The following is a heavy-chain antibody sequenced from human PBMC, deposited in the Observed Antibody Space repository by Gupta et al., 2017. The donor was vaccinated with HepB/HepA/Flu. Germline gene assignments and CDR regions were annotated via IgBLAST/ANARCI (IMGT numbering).Heavy chain of an antibody. CDR2: INPNSGGT. CDR3: ARMEEIVATTYSYYGMDV. CDR1: GYTFTGYY. D-gene: IGHD5-12*01. V-gene: IGHV1-2*04. J-gene: IGHJ6*02. Sequence: QVQLVQSGAEVKKPGASVKVSCKASGYTFTGYYMHWVRQAPGQGLEWMGWINPNSGGTNYAQKFQGWVTMTRDTSISTAYMELSRLRSDDTAVYYCARMEEIVATTYSYYGMDVWGQGTTVTVSS.